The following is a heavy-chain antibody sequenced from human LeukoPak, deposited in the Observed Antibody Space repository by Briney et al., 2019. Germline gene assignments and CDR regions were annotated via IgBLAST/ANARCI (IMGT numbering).Heavy chain of an antibody. CDR2: VFHSGST. CDR1: GDSIKSNSHY. V-gene: IGHV4-39*01. D-gene: IGHD5-24*01. CDR3: TRRRAYKGPDF. J-gene: IGHJ4*02. Sequence: SETLSLICSVSGDSIKSNSHYWGWVRQPPGKGLEWIGSVFHSGSTSYNPSLKSRLTMSVDTSKNQFSLQLTSVTAADTALYFFTRRRAYKGPDFWGKETLVTVSS.